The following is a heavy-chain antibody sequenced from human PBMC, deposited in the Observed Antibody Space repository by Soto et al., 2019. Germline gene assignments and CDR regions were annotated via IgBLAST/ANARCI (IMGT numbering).Heavy chain of an antibody. J-gene: IGHJ4*02. CDR2: MFYSGTT. CDR1: GGSISGGTYY. Sequence: QLQLQESGPGLVRPSETLSLTCTVSGGSISGGTYYWGWIRQPPGKGLEWIGRMFYSGTTYYNPSPKSRVTLTVDTSTQPCSLRLSSVTAADTAVYYCARRLPLGYCRGGSCPSFDYWGRGTLVTVSS. CDR3: ARRLPLGYCRGGSCPSFDY. D-gene: IGHD2-15*01. V-gene: IGHV4-39*01.